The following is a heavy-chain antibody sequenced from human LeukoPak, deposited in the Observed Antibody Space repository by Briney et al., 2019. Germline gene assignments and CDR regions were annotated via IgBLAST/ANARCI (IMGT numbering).Heavy chain of an antibody. V-gene: IGHV3-48*03. CDR2: ISSSGSTI. CDR1: GFTFSSYE. J-gene: IGHJ4*02. CDR3: ARLSLSLDY. Sequence: GGSLRLSCAASGFTFSSYEMNWVRQAPGKGLEWVSYISSSGSTIYYADSVKGRFTISRDNAKKSLYLQMNCLRAEDTAVYYCARLSLSLDYWGQGTLVAVSS.